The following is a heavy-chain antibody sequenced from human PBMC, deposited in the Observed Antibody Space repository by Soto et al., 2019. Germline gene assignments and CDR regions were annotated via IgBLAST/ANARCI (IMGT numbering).Heavy chain of an antibody. Sequence: PSETLSLTCVVSGGSVTSGGHSWSWIRQSPGKGLEWVGSIYQSEYAYYSPPLRSRVAISVDRSNNQVSLRMTSVTAADTAIYYCARGDTRLGELSHDYWGQGTLVTVSS. CDR2: IYQSEYA. D-gene: IGHD3-16*02. V-gene: IGHV4-30-2*06. CDR1: GGSVTSGGHS. CDR3: ARGDTRLGELSHDY. J-gene: IGHJ4*02.